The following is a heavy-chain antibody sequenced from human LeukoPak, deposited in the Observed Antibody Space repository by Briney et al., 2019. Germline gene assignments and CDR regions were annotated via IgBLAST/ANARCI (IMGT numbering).Heavy chain of an antibody. D-gene: IGHD2-15*01. V-gene: IGHV3-23*01. CDR3: ARQQGYCSDGTCHFDF. CDR2: ISTSGDTT. CDR1: GFTFRSYA. Sequence: GGSLRLSCTASGFTFRSYAMSWVRQAPGKGLKWVSAISTSGDTTYSADSVEGRFTFSRDNSKNTLNLLMNSLRAEDTAVYYCARQQGYCSDGTCHFDFWGQGTLVTVSS. J-gene: IGHJ4*02.